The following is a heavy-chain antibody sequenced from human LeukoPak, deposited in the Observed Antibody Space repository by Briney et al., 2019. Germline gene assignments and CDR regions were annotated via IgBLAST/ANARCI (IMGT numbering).Heavy chain of an antibody. J-gene: IGHJ4*02. CDR3: ARVPFLRFLEGEFDY. D-gene: IGHD3-3*01. Sequence: SETLSLTCTVSGYSISSGYYWGWIRQPPGKGLEWIGSIYHSGVTDYNPSLKSRVTISVDTSKNQFSLKLSSVTAADTAVYNCARVPFLRFLEGEFDYWGQGTLVTVSS. V-gene: IGHV4-38-2*02. CDR1: GYSISSGYY. CDR2: IYHSGVT.